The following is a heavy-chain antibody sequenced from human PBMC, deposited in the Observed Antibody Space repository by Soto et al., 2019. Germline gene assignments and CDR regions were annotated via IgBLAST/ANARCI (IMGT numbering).Heavy chain of an antibody. CDR2: IIPIFGTA. CDR1: GGTLSSYA. J-gene: IGHJ6*02. D-gene: IGHD1-7*01. Sequence: ASVKVSFKASGGTLSSYAISWVRQAPGQGLEWMGGIIPIFGTANYAQQFQGRVTITADESTSTAYMELSSLRSEDTAVYYRARAKPFAGTPGVTMDVWGQGTTVTVS. CDR3: ARAKPFAGTPGVTMDV. V-gene: IGHV1-69*13.